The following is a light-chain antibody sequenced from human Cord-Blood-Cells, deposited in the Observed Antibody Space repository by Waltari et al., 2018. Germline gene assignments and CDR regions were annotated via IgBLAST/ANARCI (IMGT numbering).Light chain of an antibody. J-gene: IGLJ2*01. CDR2: EVS. CDR1: SSDVGGHNY. V-gene: IGLV2-14*01. CDR3: SSYTSSSTYVV. Sequence: SALTQPASVSGSPGQSLTISCTGTSSDVGGHNYVSWYQQHPGQAPRRMSHEVSNRPSGVSNRFSGSKSAHTASLTISRLQGEDEAGYYCSSYTSSSTYVVVGGGTKLTVL.